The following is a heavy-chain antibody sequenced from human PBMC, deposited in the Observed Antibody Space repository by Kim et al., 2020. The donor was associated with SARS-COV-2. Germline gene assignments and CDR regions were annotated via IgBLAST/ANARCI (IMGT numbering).Heavy chain of an antibody. CDR2: INPNSGGT. Sequence: ASVKVSCKASGYTFTGYYMHWVRQAPGQGLEWMGRINPNSGGTNYAQKFQGRVTMTRDTSISTAYMELSRLRSDDTAVYYCAREGGTTSGWYPDDYWSQGTLVTVSS. D-gene: IGHD6-19*01. CDR1: GYTFTGYY. J-gene: IGHJ4*02. CDR3: AREGGTTSGWYPDDY. V-gene: IGHV1-2*06.